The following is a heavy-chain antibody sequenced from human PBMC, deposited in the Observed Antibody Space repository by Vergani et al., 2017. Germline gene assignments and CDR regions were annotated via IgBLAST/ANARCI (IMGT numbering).Heavy chain of an antibody. D-gene: IGHD3-3*01. V-gene: IGHV4-39*01. J-gene: IGHJ4*02. CDR3: ARRRTISNFDY. CDR1: GDSISSSSYY. CDR2: IYYSGST. Sequence: QLQLQESGPGLVKPSETLSLTCTVSGDSISSSSYYWGWIRQPPGKGLEWIGSIYYSGSTYYNPSLKSRVTISVDTSKNQFSLKLSSVTAADTAVYYCARRRTISNFDYWGQGTLVTVSS.